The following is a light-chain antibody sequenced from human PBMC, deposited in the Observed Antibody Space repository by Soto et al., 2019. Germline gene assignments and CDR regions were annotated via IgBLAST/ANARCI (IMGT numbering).Light chain of an antibody. CDR3: QQYGSIPWT. J-gene: IGKJ1*01. V-gene: IGKV3-15*01. CDR1: QSVSSN. Sequence: IVMTQSPATLSVSPGERATLSCRASQSVSSNLAWYQQKAGQAPRLLIYGASTRATGIPDRFSGSGSGTEFTLTISSLESEEFAVYYCQQYGSIPWTFGQGTKVDIK. CDR2: GAS.